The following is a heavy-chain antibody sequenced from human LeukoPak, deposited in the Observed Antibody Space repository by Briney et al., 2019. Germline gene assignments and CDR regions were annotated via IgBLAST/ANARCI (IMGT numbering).Heavy chain of an antibody. J-gene: IGHJ4*02. Sequence: SETLSLTCTVSGGSISSYYWSWIRQPPGKGLEWIGYIYYSGSTNYNPSLKSRVTISVDTSKNQFSLKLSSVTAADTAVYYCAREGGSSSRGGDYWGQGTLVTVSS. V-gene: IGHV4-59*01. CDR2: IYYSGST. CDR3: AREGGSSSRGGDY. D-gene: IGHD1-26*01. CDR1: GGSISSYY.